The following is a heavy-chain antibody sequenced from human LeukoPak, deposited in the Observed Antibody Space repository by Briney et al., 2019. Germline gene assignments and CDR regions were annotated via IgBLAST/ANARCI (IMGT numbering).Heavy chain of an antibody. CDR1: GYTFTGYY. Sequence: ASAWVSCKASGYTFTGYYMHWVRQAPGQGLEWMGWINPNIGDTNYAQKFQGRVTMTRDTSISTAYMELSRLRFDDTAVYYCARINSSRWYDFWGQGTLVTVSS. D-gene: IGHD6-13*01. CDR3: ARINSSRWYDF. CDR2: INPNIGDT. V-gene: IGHV1-2*02. J-gene: IGHJ4*02.